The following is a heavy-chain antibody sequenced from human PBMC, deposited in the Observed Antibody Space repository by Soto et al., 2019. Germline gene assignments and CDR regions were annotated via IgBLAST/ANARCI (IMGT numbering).Heavy chain of an antibody. CDR2: ISSSSSTI. CDR3: AKPTTDYGPYDD. Sequence: GGSLRVSCAASGFTFSSYSMNWGRQAPGKGLEWVSYISSSSSTIYYADSVKGRFTISRDNAKNSLYLQMNSLRAEDTAVYYCAKPTTDYGPYDDWGQGTLVTVST. J-gene: IGHJ4*02. V-gene: IGHV3-48*01. CDR1: GFTFSSYS. D-gene: IGHD4-17*01.